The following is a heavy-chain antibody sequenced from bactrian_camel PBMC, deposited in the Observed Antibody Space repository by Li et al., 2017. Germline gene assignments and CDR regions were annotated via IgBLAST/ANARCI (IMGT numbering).Heavy chain of an antibody. D-gene: IGHD2*01. CDR1: GRTYRTYC. Sequence: HVQLVESGGGSVQAGGSLRVSCAASGRTYRTYCMGWFRQVPGKQREAVAAIGNDGSTAYADSVKGRFTISRDNAKNTLYLQMYSLRPEDTAMYYCATDAGGYYPFVRPPLDQRNYNSWGQGTQVTVSS. CDR2: IGNDGST. J-gene: IGHJ4*01. CDR3: ATDAGGYYPFVRPPLDQRNYNS. V-gene: IGHV3S57*01.